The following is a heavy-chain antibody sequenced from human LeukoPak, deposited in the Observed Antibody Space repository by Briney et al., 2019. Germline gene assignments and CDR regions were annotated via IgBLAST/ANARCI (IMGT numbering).Heavy chain of an antibody. CDR3: ARQGGWYPFDY. V-gene: IGHV4-59*05. D-gene: IGHD6-19*01. J-gene: IGHJ4*02. CDR1: GGSISSYY. Sequence: SETLSLTCTVSGGSISSYYWSWIRQPPGKGLEWIGSIYYSGSTYYNPSLKSRVTISVDTSKNQFSLKLSSVTAADTAVYYCARQGGWYPFDYWGQGTLVTVSS. CDR2: IYYSGST.